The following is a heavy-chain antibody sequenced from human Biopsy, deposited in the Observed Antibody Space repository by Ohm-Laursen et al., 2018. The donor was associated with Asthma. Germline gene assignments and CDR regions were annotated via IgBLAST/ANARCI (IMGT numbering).Heavy chain of an antibody. CDR3: ARKIAARGGMGV. CDR2: ISGGGGGT. CDR1: GFTFSNYA. J-gene: IGHJ6*02. V-gene: IGHV3-23*01. Sequence: SLRLSCSASGFTFSNYAMTWVRQAPGKGLEWVSAISGGGGGTKYADSVKGRFTISRDNSKNTLYLQMNSLGAEDTAVYYCARKIAARGGMGVWGQGTTVTVSS. D-gene: IGHD6-6*01.